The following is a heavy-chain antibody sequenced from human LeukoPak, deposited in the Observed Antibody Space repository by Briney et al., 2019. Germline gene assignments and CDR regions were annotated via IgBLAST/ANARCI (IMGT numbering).Heavy chain of an antibody. J-gene: IGHJ4*02. CDR1: GGSISSYY. D-gene: IGHD4-17*01. CDR2: IYYSGST. Sequence: SETLSLTCTVSGGSISSYYWSWIRQPPGKGLGWIGYIYYSGSTNYNPSLKSRVTISVDTSKNQFSLKLSSVTAADTAVYYCASTPPYDYGAYFDYWGQGTLVTVSS. V-gene: IGHV4-59*01. CDR3: ASTPPYDYGAYFDY.